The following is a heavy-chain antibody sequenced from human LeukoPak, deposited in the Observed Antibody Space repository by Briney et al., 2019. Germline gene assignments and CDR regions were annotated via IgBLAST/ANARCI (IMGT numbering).Heavy chain of an antibody. J-gene: IGHJ4*02. V-gene: IGHV4-39*07. Sequence: SETLSLTCTVSGGSISSSSYYWGWIRQPPGKGLEWIGSIYYSGSTYYNPSLKSRVTMSVDTSKNQFSLKLSSVTAADTAVYYCARGPPPDFDYWGQGTLVTVSS. CDR3: ARGPPPDFDY. CDR2: IYYSGST. CDR1: GGSISSSSYY.